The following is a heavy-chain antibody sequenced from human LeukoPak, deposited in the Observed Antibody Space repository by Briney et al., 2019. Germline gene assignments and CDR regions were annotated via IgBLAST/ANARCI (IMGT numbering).Heavy chain of an antibody. D-gene: IGHD2-2*02. CDR3: AREDCSSTSCYTKAFDI. V-gene: IGHV3-53*01. J-gene: IGHJ3*02. Sequence: ETGGSLRLSRAASGFTVSSNYMSWVRQAPGKGLEWVSVIYSGGSTYYADSVKGRFTISRDNSKKTPYLQMNSLRAEDTAVYYCAREDCSSTSCYTKAFDIWGQGTMVTVSS. CDR2: IYSGGST. CDR1: GFTVSSNY.